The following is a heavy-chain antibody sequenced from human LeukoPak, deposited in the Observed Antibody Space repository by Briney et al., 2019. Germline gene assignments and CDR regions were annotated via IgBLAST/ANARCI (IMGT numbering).Heavy chain of an antibody. CDR2: IGTAGDP. V-gene: IGHV3-13*05. J-gene: IGHJ6*02. D-gene: IGHD2-2*01. Sequence: GGSLRLSCAASGFTFSSYDMHWVRQATGKGLEWVSAIGTAGDPYYPGSVKGRFTISGENAKNSLYLQMNSLRAGDTAVYYCARESSTSCLDVWGQGTTVTVSS. CDR1: GFTFSSYD. CDR3: ARESSTSCLDV.